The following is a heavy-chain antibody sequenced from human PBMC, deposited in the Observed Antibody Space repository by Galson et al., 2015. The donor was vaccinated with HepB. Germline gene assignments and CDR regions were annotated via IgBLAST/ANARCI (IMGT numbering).Heavy chain of an antibody. J-gene: IGHJ4*02. CDR1: GFTFSSYA. D-gene: IGHD5-24*01. Sequence: SLRLSCAASGFTFSSYAMHWVRQAPGKGLEWVAVISYDGSNKYYADSVKGRFTISRDNSKNTLYLQMNSLRAEDTAVYYCARGIGLRDGYNHDYWGQGTLVTVSS. V-gene: IGHV3-30*04. CDR2: ISYDGSNK. CDR3: ARGIGLRDGYNHDY.